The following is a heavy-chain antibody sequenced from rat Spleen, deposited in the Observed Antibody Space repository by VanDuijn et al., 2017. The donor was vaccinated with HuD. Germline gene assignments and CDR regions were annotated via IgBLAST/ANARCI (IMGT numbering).Heavy chain of an antibody. CDR1: GFTFSNYY. Sequence: EVQLVESGGGLVQPGRSLKLSCAASGFTFSNYYMAWVRQAPKKGLEWVAYISYDVGRIYYRDPVKGRFTISRDNAKSILYLQMDSLRSEDTATYYCATEPLNYGGPHWFAYWGQGTLVTVSS. CDR2: ISYDVGRI. J-gene: IGHJ3*01. V-gene: IGHV5-20*01. CDR3: ATEPLNYGGPHWFAY. D-gene: IGHD1-11*01.